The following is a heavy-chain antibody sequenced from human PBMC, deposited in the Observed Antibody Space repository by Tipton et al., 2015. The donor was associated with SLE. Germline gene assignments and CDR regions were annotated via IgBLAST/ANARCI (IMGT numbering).Heavy chain of an antibody. V-gene: IGHV3-23*01. CDR2: ISGSGGST. Sequence: SLRLSCAASGFTFSSYAMSWVRQAPGKGLEWVSAISGSGGSTYYADSVKGRFTISRDNSKNTLYLQMNSLRAEDTAVYYCAKALVVVVAATPCYFVYWGQGTLVTVSS. J-gene: IGHJ4*02. CDR3: AKALVVVVAATPCYFVY. D-gene: IGHD2-15*01. CDR1: GFTFSSYA.